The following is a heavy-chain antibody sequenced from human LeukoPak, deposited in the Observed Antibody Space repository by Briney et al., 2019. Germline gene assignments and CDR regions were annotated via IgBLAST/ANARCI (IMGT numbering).Heavy chain of an antibody. D-gene: IGHD5-18*01. CDR1: GFTFSTYA. CDR2: ISGSGDTT. V-gene: IGHV3-23*01. J-gene: IGHJ4*02. CDR3: AKDHRRGPYSYGYGD. Sequence: GGSLRLSCAASGFTFSTYAMTWVRQAPGKGLEWVSAISGSGDTTYYADSVKGRFTISRDNSKNTLYLQMNSLRAEDTAVYYCAKDHRRGPYSYGYGDWGQGTLVTVSS.